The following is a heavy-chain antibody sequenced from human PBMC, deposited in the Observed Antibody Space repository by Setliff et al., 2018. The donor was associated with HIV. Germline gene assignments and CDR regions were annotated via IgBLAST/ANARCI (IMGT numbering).Heavy chain of an antibody. CDR1: GFTFSDYY. CDR2: LSGSSSQI. V-gene: IGHV3-11*06. CDR3: ARGPTGTSYYYYYMDV. D-gene: IGHD1-1*01. Sequence: GGSLRLSCAASGFTFSDYYMAWIRQAPGKGLEWISYLSGSSSQIKYADSVRGRFTISRDNGRNFLFLQMNSLTGDDTAVYYCARGPTGTSYYYYYMDVWGKGTTVTVSS. J-gene: IGHJ6*03.